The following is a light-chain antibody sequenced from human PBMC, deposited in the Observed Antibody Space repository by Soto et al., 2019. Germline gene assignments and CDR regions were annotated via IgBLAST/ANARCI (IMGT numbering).Light chain of an antibody. J-gene: IGKJ1*01. V-gene: IGKV3-20*01. CDR3: QQYGSSLWT. CDR2: GAS. CDR1: QSVSSNY. Sequence: EIVLTQSPGTLSLSPGERATLSCRASQSVSSNYLAWYHHKPGQAPRLLIYGASSRATGIPDRFSGSGSGTDFTLTISRLEPEDFAVYYCQQYGSSLWTVGQGPKVEVK.